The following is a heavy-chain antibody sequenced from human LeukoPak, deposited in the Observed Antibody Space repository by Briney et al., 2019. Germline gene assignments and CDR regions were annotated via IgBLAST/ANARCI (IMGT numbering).Heavy chain of an antibody. D-gene: IGHD5-12*01. Sequence: SVKVSCKASGGSISSHPVSWVRQAPGQGLEWMGGIIPVFGTADYAHQFQGRITITADTSTSTVYMEWSSLSFEDTAIYFCATGDSGRGPFDYWGQGTLVTVSS. V-gene: IGHV1-69*06. J-gene: IGHJ4*02. CDR2: IIPVFGTA. CDR3: ATGDSGRGPFDY. CDR1: GGSISSHP.